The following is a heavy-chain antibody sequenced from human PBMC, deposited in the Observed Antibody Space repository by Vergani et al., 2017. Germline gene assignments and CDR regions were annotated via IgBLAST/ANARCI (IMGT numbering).Heavy chain of an antibody. CDR3: ARRKVGAHTHDAFDI. CDR1: GYTFTSYD. V-gene: IGHV1-8*01. J-gene: IGHJ3*02. Sequence: QVQLVQSGAEVKKPGASVKVSCKASGYTFTSYDINWVRQATGQGLEWMGWMNTNSGNKGYAQKFQGRVTMTRDTSISTAYMERSRLRSDDTAVYYCARRKVGAHTHDAFDIWGQGTMVTVSS. D-gene: IGHD1-26*01. CDR2: MNTNSGNK.